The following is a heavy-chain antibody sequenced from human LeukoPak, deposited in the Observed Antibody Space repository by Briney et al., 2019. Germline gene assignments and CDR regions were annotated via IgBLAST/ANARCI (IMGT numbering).Heavy chain of an antibody. J-gene: IGHJ6*03. Sequence: PGRSLRLSCAASGFTFSSYAMHWVRQAPGKGLEWVAVISYDGSNKYYADSVKGRFTISRDNSKNTLYLQMNSLRAEDTAVYYCARGAGAGTKDYYYYYMDVWGKGTTVTVSS. CDR2: ISYDGSNK. CDR3: ARGAGAGTKDYYYYYMDV. D-gene: IGHD6-19*01. CDR1: GFTFSSYA. V-gene: IGHV3-30-3*01.